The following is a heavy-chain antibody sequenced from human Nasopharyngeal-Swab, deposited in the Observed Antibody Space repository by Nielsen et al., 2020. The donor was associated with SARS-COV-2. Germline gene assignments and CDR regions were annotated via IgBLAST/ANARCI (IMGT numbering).Heavy chain of an antibody. CDR1: GFTFSPYT. CDR3: ARERGGGYGDY. V-gene: IGHV3-48*04. D-gene: IGHD5-12*01. Sequence: GGPLRLSCATTGFTFSPYTTTWVRQAPRKGLQWISYITSGNSVQYADSVRGRFPISRDNAKNSLYLQMNSLTAEDTAVYYCARERGGGYGDYWGQGTLVTVSS. J-gene: IGHJ4*02. CDR2: ITSGNSV.